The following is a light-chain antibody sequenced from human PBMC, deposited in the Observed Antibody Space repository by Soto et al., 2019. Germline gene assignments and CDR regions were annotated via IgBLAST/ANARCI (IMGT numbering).Light chain of an antibody. J-gene: IGLJ2*01. Sequence: QSVLTQPPSASGSPGQSVTISCTGTSSDVGAYNYVSWYQQHPGKAPKLMIYEVSKRPSGVPDRFSGSKSGNTASLTVSGLQAEDEAGYSCNSYAGINNVIFGGGTKLTVL. CDR2: EVS. V-gene: IGLV2-8*01. CDR1: SSDVGAYNY. CDR3: NSYAGINNVI.